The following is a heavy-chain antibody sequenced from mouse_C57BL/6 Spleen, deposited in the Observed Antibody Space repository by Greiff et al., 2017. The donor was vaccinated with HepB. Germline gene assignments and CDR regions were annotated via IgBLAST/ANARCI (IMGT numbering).Heavy chain of an antibody. Sequence: EVQLQQSGPELVKPGASVKISCKASGYTFTDYYMNWVKQSHGKSLEWIGDINPNNGGTSYNQKFKGKATLTVDKSSSTAYMELRSLTSEDSAVYYCARSQLAPYFDYWGQGTTLTVSS. CDR1: GYTFTDYY. CDR3: ARSQLAPYFDY. D-gene: IGHD4-1*02. V-gene: IGHV1-26*01. J-gene: IGHJ2*01. CDR2: INPNNGGT.